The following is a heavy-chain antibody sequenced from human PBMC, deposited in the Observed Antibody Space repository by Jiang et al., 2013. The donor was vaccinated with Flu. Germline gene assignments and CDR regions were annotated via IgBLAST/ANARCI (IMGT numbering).Heavy chain of an antibody. J-gene: IGHJ4*02. V-gene: IGHV4-59*08. CDR3: ARRPSGGPFDY. CDR1: GGSISSYY. D-gene: IGHD4-23*01. Sequence: GLVKPSETLSLTCTVSGGSISSYYWSWIRQPPGKGLEWIGYIYYSGSTNYNPSLKSRVTISVDTSKNQFSLKLSSVTAADTAVYYCARRPSGGPFDYWGQGTLVTVSS. CDR2: IYYSGST.